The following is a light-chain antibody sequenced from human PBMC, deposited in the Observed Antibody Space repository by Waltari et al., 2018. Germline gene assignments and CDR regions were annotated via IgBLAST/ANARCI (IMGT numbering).Light chain of an antibody. V-gene: IGLV6-57*03. Sequence: NFMLTQPHSVSESPGKTVTISCTRSSGSIASTYVQWSQQRPGSAPTTVIHEDNQRPSGVPDRFSGSIDRSSNSASLTISGLKTEDEADYYCQSYDSSNQVFGGGTKLTVL. CDR1: SGSIASTY. J-gene: IGLJ3*02. CDR3: QSYDSSNQV. CDR2: EDN.